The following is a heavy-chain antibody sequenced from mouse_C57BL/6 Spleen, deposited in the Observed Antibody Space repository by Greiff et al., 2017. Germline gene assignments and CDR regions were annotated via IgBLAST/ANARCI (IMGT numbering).Heavy chain of an antibody. D-gene: IGHD2-3*01. V-gene: IGHV5-17*01. J-gene: IGHJ4*01. CDR3: ASYDGYYYYAMDY. CDR1: GFTFSDYG. Sequence: EVKLVESGGGLVKPGGSLKLSCAASGFTFSDYGMHWVRQAPEKGLEWVAYISSGSSTIYYADTVKGRFTISSDNAKNTLFLQMTSLRSEDTAMYYCASYDGYYYYAMDYWGQGTSVTVSS. CDR2: ISSGSSTI.